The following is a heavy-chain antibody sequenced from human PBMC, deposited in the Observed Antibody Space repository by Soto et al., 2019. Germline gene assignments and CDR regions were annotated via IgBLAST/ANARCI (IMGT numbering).Heavy chain of an antibody. D-gene: IGHD3-22*01. CDR1: GFTFTSYD. J-gene: IGHJ6*02. V-gene: IGHV1-8*01. Sequence: QVQLVHSGAEVKKPGASVKVSCKASGFTFTSYDIGWVRQASGQGLEWMGWMNPNSGNTSYAQKFQGRVTMTRNTAIVTAYMELSSLRSEDTAVYYCARIPSYDTSGPLDYYYGMDVWGPGTTVTVSS. CDR2: MNPNSGNT. CDR3: ARIPSYDTSGPLDYYYGMDV.